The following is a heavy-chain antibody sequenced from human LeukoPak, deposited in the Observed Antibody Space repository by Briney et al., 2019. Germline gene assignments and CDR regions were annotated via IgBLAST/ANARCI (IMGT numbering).Heavy chain of an antibody. CDR3: AKAGYIVVVIDAFDI. J-gene: IGHJ3*02. CDR1: GFTFSSYA. V-gene: IGHV3-23*01. CDR2: ISGSGGST. Sequence: PGGSLRLSCAASGFTFSSYAMSWVRQAPGKGLEWVSAISGSGGSTYYADSVKGRFTISRDNSKNTLYLQMNSLRVEDTAVYYCAKAGYIVVVIDAFDIWGQGTMVTVSS. D-gene: IGHD2-21*01.